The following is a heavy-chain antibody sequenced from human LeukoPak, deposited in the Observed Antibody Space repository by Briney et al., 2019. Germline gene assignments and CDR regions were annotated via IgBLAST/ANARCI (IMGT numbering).Heavy chain of an antibody. Sequence: KTSETLSLTCTVSGGSISSSSYYWGWIRQPPGKGLEWIGSIYYSGSTYYNPSLKSRVTISVDTSKNQFSLKLSSVTAADTAVYYCAREERGYSYVAYWGQGTLVTVSS. CDR2: IYYSGST. D-gene: IGHD5-18*01. CDR3: AREERGYSYVAY. CDR1: GGSISSSSYY. V-gene: IGHV4-39*07. J-gene: IGHJ4*02.